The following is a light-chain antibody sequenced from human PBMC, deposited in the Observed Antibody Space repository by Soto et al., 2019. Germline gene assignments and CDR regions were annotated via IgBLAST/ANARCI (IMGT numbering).Light chain of an antibody. Sequence: QSALTQPASVSGSPGQSITISCTGTNSDVGKYNAVSWYQQHPGKAPKFIIYEVNKRPSGVSDRFSDSRSDNTASLTLSGLQAEDEADYYCCSYTSSGSVVFGGGTQLTVL. J-gene: IGLJ2*01. V-gene: IGLV2-23*02. CDR1: NSDVGKYNA. CDR2: EVN. CDR3: CSYTSSGSVV.